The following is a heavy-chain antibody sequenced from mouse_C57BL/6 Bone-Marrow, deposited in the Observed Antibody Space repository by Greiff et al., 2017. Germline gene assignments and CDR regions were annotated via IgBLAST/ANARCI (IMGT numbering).Heavy chain of an antibody. D-gene: IGHD2-2*01. V-gene: IGHV1-7*01. CDR1: GYTFTSYW. CDR3: ATYGYDWYCDV. J-gene: IGHJ1*03. CDR2: ITPSSGYT. Sequence: VMLVESGAELAKPRASVKLSCKASGYTFTSYWMNWVKQRPGQGLEWIGYITPSSGYTKYNQKFKDKATLTADKSSSTAYMQLSSLTYEDSAVYYCATYGYDWYCDVWGTGTTVTVSS.